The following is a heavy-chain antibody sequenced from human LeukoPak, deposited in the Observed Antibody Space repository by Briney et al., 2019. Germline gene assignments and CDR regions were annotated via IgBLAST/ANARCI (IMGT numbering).Heavy chain of an antibody. D-gene: IGHD3-22*01. J-gene: IGHJ4*02. V-gene: IGHV3-21*01. CDR3: ARDPDYYDSSGSY. Sequence: SISSSSSSIYYADSVKGRFTISRDNAKNSLYLQMNSLRAEDTAVYYCARDPDYYDSSGSYWGQGTLVTVSS. CDR2: ISSSSSSI.